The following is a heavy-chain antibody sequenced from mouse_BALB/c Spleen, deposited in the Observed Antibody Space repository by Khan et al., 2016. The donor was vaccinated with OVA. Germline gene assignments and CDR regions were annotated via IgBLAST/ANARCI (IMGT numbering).Heavy chain of an antibody. CDR1: GYTFTTAG. Sequence: QFQLVQSGPELKKPGETVRISCKTSGYTFTTAGMQWVQKMPGKGLQWIGWINTHSGVPKYAEDFKGRFAFSLETSASTAYLQISNLKNEDKATYFCARAEGEALDYWGQGTSVTVAS. CDR3: ARAEGEALDY. CDR2: INTHSGVP. V-gene: IGHV9-4*02. D-gene: IGHD2-13*01. J-gene: IGHJ4*01.